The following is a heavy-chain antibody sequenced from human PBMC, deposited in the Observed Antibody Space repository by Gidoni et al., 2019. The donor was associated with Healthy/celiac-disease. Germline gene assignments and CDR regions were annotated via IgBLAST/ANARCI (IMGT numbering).Heavy chain of an antibody. CDR1: GSTCISYA. Sequence: EVQLLEPGGGLVQPGGSLRLSCAASGSTCISYAMRWVRQAPGKGLGWVSAISSSGGSTYYADSVKGRFTISRDNSKNTLYLQMNSLRAEDTAVYYCAKVATWIQLYFDYWGQGTLVTVSS. CDR2: ISSSGGST. D-gene: IGHD5-18*01. V-gene: IGHV3-23*01. J-gene: IGHJ4*02. CDR3: AKVATWIQLYFDY.